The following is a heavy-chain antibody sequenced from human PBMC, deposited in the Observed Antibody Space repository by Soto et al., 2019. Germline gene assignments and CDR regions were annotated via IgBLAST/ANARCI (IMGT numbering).Heavy chain of an antibody. CDR3: AKDLTSGIVVVTAFDY. Sequence: SETLSLTCTVSGGSISSGGYYWSWIRQHPGKGLEWIGYIYYSGSTYYNPSLKSRVTISVDTSKNQFSLKLSSVTAEDTAVYYCAKDLTSGIVVVTAFDYWGQGTLVTVSS. D-gene: IGHD3-22*01. V-gene: IGHV4-31*03. CDR1: GGSISSGGYY. CDR2: IYYSGST. J-gene: IGHJ4*02.